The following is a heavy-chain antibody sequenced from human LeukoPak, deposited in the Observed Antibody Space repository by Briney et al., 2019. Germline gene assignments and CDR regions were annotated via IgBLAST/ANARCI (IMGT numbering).Heavy chain of an antibody. CDR1: GFTFSSYI. J-gene: IGHJ4*02. Sequence: GGSLRLSCAASGFTFSSYIMSWVRQAPGKGLEWVSTVTTSGDDAYYADSVKGRFTISRDNSKNTLFLQMNSLRAEDTAVYYCAKDLGVATIRIAAAGYYFDYWGQGTLVTVSS. CDR3: AKDLGVATIRIAAAGYYFDY. CDR2: VTTSGDDA. V-gene: IGHV3-23*01. D-gene: IGHD6-13*01.